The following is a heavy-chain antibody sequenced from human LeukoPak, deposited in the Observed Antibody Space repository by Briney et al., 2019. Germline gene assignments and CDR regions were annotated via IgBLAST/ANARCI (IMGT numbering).Heavy chain of an antibody. V-gene: IGHV4-39*01. J-gene: IGHJ4*02. CDR1: GGSISSSSYY. CDR3: ARGHYYDSSAV. D-gene: IGHD3-22*01. Sequence: PSETLSLTCTVSGGSISSSSYYWGWIRQPPGKGLEWIGSIYYSGSTYYNPSLKSRVTISVDTSKNQFSLKLSSVTAADTAVYYCARGHYYDSSAVWGQGTLVTVSS. CDR2: IYYSGST.